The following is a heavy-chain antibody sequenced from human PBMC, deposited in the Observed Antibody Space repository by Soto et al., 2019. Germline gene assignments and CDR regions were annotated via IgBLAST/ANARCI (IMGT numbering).Heavy chain of an antibody. J-gene: IGHJ4*02. CDR1: GYTFTSYG. Sequence: QVQLVQSGAEVKKPGASVKVSCKASGYTFTSYGVSWVRQAPGQGLEWMGWISAYNGNTKYAQKLQGRVTMTTDTSTNTAYIDRRSLRSDDTAVYYCARDAPPVDYWGQGTRVTVSS. CDR2: ISAYNGNT. V-gene: IGHV1-18*01. CDR3: ARDAPPVDY.